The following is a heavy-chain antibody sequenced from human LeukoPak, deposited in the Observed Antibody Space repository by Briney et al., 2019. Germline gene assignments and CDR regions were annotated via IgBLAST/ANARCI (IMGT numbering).Heavy chain of an antibody. CDR2: INPNSGGT. J-gene: IGHJ4*02. CDR1: GYTFTDYY. V-gene: IGHV1-2*02. Sequence: GPVKVSCEASGYTFTDYYIHWVRQAPGQGLEWLGWINPNSGGTNYAQKFQGRVTMTRDTSISTAYMDLSRLRSDDTAVYYCAKRGVSGGDYYFDYWGQGTLVTVSS. D-gene: IGHD3-16*01. CDR3: AKRGVSGGDYYFDY.